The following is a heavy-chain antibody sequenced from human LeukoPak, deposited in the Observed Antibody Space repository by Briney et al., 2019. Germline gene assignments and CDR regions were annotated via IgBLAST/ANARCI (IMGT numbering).Heavy chain of an antibody. Sequence: PGGSLRLSCAVSGFSFRNAWMSWVRQAPGKGLEWVGRIKRKTDGGTTDYAAPVKGRFTISRDDSKNTLYLQMNSLKTEDTAVYYCTTVYYDFWSESFTDASRQWGQGTLVTVSS. CDR2: IKRKTDGGTT. D-gene: IGHD3-3*01. J-gene: IGHJ4*02. V-gene: IGHV3-15*05. CDR1: GFSFRNAW. CDR3: TTVYYDFWSESFTDASRQ.